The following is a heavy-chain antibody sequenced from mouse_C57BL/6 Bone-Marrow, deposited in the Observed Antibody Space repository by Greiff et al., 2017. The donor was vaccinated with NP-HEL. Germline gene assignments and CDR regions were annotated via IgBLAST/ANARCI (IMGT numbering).Heavy chain of an antibody. J-gene: IGHJ2*01. CDR3: ARDYDYCFDY. D-gene: IGHD2-4*01. V-gene: IGHV3-6*01. CDR2: ISYDGSN. CDR1: GYSITCGYY. Sequence: EVKLQESGPGLVKPSQSLSLTCSVTGYSITCGYYWNWIRQFPGNKLEWMGYISYDGSNNYNPSLKNRISITRDTSKNQFFLKLNSVTTEDTATYYCARDYDYCFDYWGQGTTLTVSS.